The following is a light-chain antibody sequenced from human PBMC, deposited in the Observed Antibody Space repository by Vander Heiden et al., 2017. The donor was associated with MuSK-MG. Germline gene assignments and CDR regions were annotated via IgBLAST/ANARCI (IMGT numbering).Light chain of an antibody. CDR1: SLRSYY. V-gene: IGLV3-19*01. Sequence: SSELTQAPAVSVALGQTVRITCEGNSLRSYYASWYQQKPGQAPVLVIYGKNSRPSGVPDRFSGSSSGNTASLTITGAQADDEADYYCNARDSSGNHLVFGGGTKLSVL. CDR3: NARDSSGNHLV. J-gene: IGLJ3*02. CDR2: GKN.